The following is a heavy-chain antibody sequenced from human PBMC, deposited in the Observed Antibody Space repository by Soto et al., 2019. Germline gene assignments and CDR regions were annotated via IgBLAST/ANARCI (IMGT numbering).Heavy chain of an antibody. Sequence: ASVKVSCKASGGTFSSYAISWVRQAPGQGLEWMGGIIPIFGTANYAQKFQGRVTITADESTSTAYMELSSLRSEDTAVYYCARRYSSGWYPFDYWGQGTLVTVSS. CDR2: IIPIFGTA. CDR3: ARRYSSGWYPFDY. D-gene: IGHD6-19*01. CDR1: GGTFSSYA. V-gene: IGHV1-69*13. J-gene: IGHJ4*02.